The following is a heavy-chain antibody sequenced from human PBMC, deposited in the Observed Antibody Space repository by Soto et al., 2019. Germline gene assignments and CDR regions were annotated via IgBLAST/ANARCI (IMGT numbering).Heavy chain of an antibody. CDR3: SRVTKVVVVVAATGTPFGY. J-gene: IGHJ4*02. V-gene: IGHV1-18*01. CDR1: GYTFTSYG. D-gene: IGHD2-15*01. CDR2: ISAYNGNT. Sequence: ASVKVSCKASGYTFTSYGISWVRQAPGQGLDWMVWISAYNGNTNYAQKLQGRVTMTTDTSTSTAYMELRSLRSDDTAVYYCSRVTKVVVVVAATGTPFGYWGQGTLVTVSS.